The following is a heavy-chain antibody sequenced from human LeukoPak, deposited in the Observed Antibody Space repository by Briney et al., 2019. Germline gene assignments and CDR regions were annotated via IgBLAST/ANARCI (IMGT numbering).Heavy chain of an antibody. D-gene: IGHD5-18*01. Sequence: PGGSLRLSCAASGFTFSRYGMHWVRQAPGKGLEWVAVISYDGSNKYYVDSVKGRFTISKDNSKNTLYLQMNSLRDEDTAVYYCARVAERQLWLRSAFDYWGQGTLVTVSS. CDR3: ARVAERQLWLRSAFDY. CDR1: GFTFSRYG. CDR2: ISYDGSNK. V-gene: IGHV3-30*03. J-gene: IGHJ4*02.